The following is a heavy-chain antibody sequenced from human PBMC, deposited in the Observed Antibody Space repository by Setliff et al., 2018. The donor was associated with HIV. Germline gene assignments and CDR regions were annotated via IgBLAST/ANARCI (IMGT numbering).Heavy chain of an antibody. V-gene: IGHV4-39*07. CDR2: LFYTGST. J-gene: IGHJ4*02. CDR1: GDSITSRNYH. Sequence: SETLSLTCTVSGDSITSRNYHWDWVRQPPGKGLEWIGSLFYTGSTSCNPSLKSRVTISVDTSKNQFSLKLNSVTAADTAVYFCARVLPRMAASSRGGFFDYWGQGNLVTVSS. CDR3: ARVLPRMAASSRGGFFDY. D-gene: IGHD6-6*01.